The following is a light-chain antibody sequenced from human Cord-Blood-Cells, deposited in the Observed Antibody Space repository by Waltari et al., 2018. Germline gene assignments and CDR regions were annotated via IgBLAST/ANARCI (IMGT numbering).Light chain of an antibody. Sequence: QSVLTQPPSASGTPGQTVTLPCSASSSNIGSNYVYWYQQRPGTAPKLLIYRNNQRPSGIPDRFSGSKSGTSASRAISGLRSEDEADYYCAAWDDSLSGRVVGGGTKLTVL. V-gene: IGLV1-47*01. CDR2: RNN. CDR3: AAWDDSLSGRV. J-gene: IGLJ3*02. CDR1: SSNIGSNY.